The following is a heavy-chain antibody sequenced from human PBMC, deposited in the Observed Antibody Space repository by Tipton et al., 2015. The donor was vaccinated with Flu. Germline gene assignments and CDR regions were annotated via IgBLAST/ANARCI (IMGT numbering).Heavy chain of an antibody. CDR1: GGSISSYY. Sequence: TLSLTCTVSGGSISSYYWSWIRQPPGKGLEWIGNIYYSGSTNYNPPLKSRVTISVDTSKNQFSLKLKSVTAADTAVYYCARFAAAGNYYYYYMDVWGKGTTVAVSS. V-gene: IGHV4-59*01. D-gene: IGHD6-13*01. CDR3: ARFAAAGNYYYYYMDV. CDR2: IYYSGST. J-gene: IGHJ6*03.